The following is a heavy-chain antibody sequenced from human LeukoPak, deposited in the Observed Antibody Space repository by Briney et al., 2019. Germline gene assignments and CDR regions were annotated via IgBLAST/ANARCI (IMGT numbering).Heavy chain of an antibody. CDR2: INPNSGGT. CDR3: ARGFGGSGSYYNGWFAFDI. V-gene: IGHV1-2*02. Sequence: ASVEVSCKASGYTFTGYYMHWVRQAPGQGLEWMGWINPNSGGTNYAQKFQGRVTMTRDTSISTAYMELSRLRSDDTAVYYCARGFGGSGSYYNGWFAFDIWGQGTMVTVSS. CDR1: GYTFTGYY. D-gene: IGHD3-10*01. J-gene: IGHJ3*02.